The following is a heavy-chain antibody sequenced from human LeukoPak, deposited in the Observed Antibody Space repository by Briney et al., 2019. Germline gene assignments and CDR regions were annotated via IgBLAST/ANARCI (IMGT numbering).Heavy chain of an antibody. CDR1: GYTFTSYY. J-gene: IGHJ4*02. Sequence: ASVKVSCKASGYTFTSYYMHWVRQAPGQGLGWMGIINPSGGSTSYAQKFQGRVTMTRDTPTSTVYMELSSLRSEDTAVYYCARSYYGSGSYNPLYYFDYWGQGTLVTVSS. CDR3: ARSYYGSGSYNPLYYFDY. D-gene: IGHD3-10*01. V-gene: IGHV1-46*01. CDR2: INPSGGST.